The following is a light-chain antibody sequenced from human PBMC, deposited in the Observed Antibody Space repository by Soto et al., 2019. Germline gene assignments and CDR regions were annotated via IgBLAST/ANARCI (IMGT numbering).Light chain of an antibody. CDR3: SSYTSSNTLVYV. Sequence: QSALAQPASVSGSPGQSIAISCTGTSSDVGGYDYVSWYQQHPGKAPKLIIYDVSNRPSGISNRFSGSKSGNTASLTISGLQTEDEADYYCSSYTSSNTLVYVFGTGTEVTVL. CDR1: SSDVGGYDY. V-gene: IGLV2-14*01. J-gene: IGLJ1*01. CDR2: DVS.